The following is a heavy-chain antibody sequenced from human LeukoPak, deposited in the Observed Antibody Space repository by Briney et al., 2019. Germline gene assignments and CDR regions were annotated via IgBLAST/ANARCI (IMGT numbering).Heavy chain of an antibody. CDR2: INHSGST. Sequence: PSETLSLTRAVYGGSFSGYYWSWIRQPPGKGLEWIGEINHSGSTNYNPSLKSRVTISVDTSKNQFSLKLSSVTAADTAVYYCARGRKGLWFGEWAPRSRQDYWGQGTLVTVSS. D-gene: IGHD3-10*01. J-gene: IGHJ4*02. CDR3: ARGRKGLWFGEWAPRSRQDY. V-gene: IGHV4-34*01. CDR1: GGSFSGYY.